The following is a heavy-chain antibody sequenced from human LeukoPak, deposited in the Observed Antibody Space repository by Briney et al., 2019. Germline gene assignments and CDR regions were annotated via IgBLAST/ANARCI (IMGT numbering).Heavy chain of an antibody. CDR3: ARDPQLGEAYYYFDY. D-gene: IGHD3-16*01. V-gene: IGHV1-69*04. CDR2: IIPILGIA. Sequence: VASVKVSCKASGGTFSSYAISWVRQAPGQGLEWMGRIIPILGIANYAQKFQGRVTIAADKSTSTAYMELSSLRSEDTAVYYCARDPQLGEAYYYFDYWGQGTLVTVSS. J-gene: IGHJ4*02. CDR1: GGTFSSYA.